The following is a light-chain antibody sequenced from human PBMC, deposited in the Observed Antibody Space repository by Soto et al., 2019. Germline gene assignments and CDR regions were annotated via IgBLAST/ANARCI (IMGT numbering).Light chain of an antibody. CDR3: QQANSCPQT. V-gene: IGKV1-12*01. CDR1: QGISSW. CDR2: AAS. Sequence: DIQMPQSPSSVSASVGDRVTMTCRASQGISSWLVWYQQKAGKAPKLLIYAASKLQSGVPSRFSGSGSGTDFTLTISSLQPEDSATYYDQQANSCPQTFGQGTKVEIK. J-gene: IGKJ1*01.